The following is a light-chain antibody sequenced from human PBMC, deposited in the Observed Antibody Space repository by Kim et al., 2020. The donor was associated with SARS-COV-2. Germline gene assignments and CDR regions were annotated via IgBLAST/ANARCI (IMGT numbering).Light chain of an antibody. V-gene: IGLV1-47*01. CDR3: AAWDDSLSGV. CDR1: SSNIGSNY. CDR2: RNN. J-gene: IGLJ2*01. Sequence: ELTQPPSASGTPGQRVTISCSGSSSNIGSNYVYWYQQLPGTAPKLLIYRNNQRPSGVPDRFSGSKSGTSASLAISGLRSEDEADYYCAAWDDSLSGVF.